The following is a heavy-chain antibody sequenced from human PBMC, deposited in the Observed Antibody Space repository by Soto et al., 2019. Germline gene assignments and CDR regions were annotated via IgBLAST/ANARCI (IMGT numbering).Heavy chain of an antibody. CDR1: GERKSIYP. CDR3: ARGKTGPPRYFQH. V-gene: IGHV1-69*01. J-gene: IGHJ1*01. D-gene: IGHD1-1*01. Sequence: LLNRYCTSAGERKSIYPGGCGRQAPGQGLEWMGGIIPIFGTANYAQKFQGRVTITADESTSTAYMELSSLRSEDTAVYYCARGKTGPPRYFQHWGQGTLVT. CDR2: IIPIFGTA.